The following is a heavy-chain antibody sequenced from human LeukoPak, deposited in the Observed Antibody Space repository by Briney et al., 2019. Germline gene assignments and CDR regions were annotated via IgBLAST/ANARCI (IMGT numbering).Heavy chain of an antibody. CDR2: INPNSGGT. V-gene: IGHV1-2*02. CDR1: GYTFTGYY. J-gene: IGHJ4*02. D-gene: IGHD6-19*01. Sequence: ASVKVSCKASGYTFTGYYMHWVRQAPGQGLEWMGWINPNSGGTNYAQKFQGRVTMTRDTSISTAYMELSRLRSDDTAVYYCARLGYSSGWYFDYWGQGTLVTVSS. CDR3: ARLGYSSGWYFDY.